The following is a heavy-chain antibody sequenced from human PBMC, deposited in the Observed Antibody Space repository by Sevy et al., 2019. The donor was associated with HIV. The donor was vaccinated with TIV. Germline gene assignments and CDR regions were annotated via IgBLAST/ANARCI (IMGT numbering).Heavy chain of an antibody. CDR3: AGERGGPVQLERLTSYYGLDI. J-gene: IGHJ6*02. D-gene: IGHD1-1*01. CDR2: IIPLFGTT. Sequence: ASVKVSCKASGGPFNTYAITWIRQAPGQGLEWMGGIIPLFGTTTYAHHFQGRITITADESRTTAYMELSSLRSEDTAVYYGAGERGGPVQLERLTSYYGLDIWGQGTTVTVSS. CDR1: GGPFNTYA. V-gene: IGHV1-69*13.